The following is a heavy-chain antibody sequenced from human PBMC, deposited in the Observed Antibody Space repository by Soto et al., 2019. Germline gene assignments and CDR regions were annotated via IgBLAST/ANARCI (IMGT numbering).Heavy chain of an antibody. CDR1: GFTFSSYW. V-gene: IGHV3-7*01. D-gene: IGHD2-2*01. CDR2: IRQDGGEK. J-gene: IGHJ4*02. Sequence: GGSLRLSCAASGFTFSSYWMSWVRQAPGKGLEWVAKIRQDGGEKYYVDSVKGRFTISRDNANNSLYLQMNSLRVEDTAVYYCAREFCSSASCSKFDSWGQGTLVTVSS. CDR3: AREFCSSASCSKFDS.